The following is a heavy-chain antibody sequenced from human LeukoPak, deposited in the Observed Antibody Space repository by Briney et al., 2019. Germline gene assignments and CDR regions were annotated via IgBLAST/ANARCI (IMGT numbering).Heavy chain of an antibody. CDR1: GFTFSSYS. D-gene: IGHD6-13*01. CDR3: ARVQQPTQRSDY. CDR2: ISSSSSYI. V-gene: IGHV3-21*01. Sequence: GGSLRLSCAASGFTFSSYSMNWVRQAPGKGLEWVSSISSSSSYIYYADSVKGRFTISRDNAKNSLYLQMNSLRAEDTAVYYCARVQQPTQRSDYWGQGTLVTVSS. J-gene: IGHJ4*02.